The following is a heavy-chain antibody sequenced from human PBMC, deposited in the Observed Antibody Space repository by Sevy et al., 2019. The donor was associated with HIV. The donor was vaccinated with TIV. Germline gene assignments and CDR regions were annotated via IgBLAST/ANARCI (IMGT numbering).Heavy chain of an antibody. J-gene: IGHJ5*02. Sequence: SEILSLTCAVHDGSFSGYHWNWIRQLPGKGLEWIGEINESGITYYNPSLKSRVTISVDTSKKQFSLKLNSVTAVDSAVYFCARSPPVVVVPGAPSWFDPWGQGTLVTVSS. CDR1: DGSFSGYH. CDR2: INESGIT. D-gene: IGHD2-2*01. CDR3: ARSPPVVVVPGAPSWFDP. V-gene: IGHV4-34*01.